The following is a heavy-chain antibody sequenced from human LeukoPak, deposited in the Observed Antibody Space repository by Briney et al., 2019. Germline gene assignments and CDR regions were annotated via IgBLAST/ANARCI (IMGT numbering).Heavy chain of an antibody. CDR3: ARQRSAGPPTTYYFDY. CDR1: GGSISSYY. CDR2: IYYSGST. D-gene: IGHD1-1*01. J-gene: IGHJ4*02. V-gene: IGHV4-59*08. Sequence: SETLSLTCTVSGGSISSYYWSWMRQPPGKGLEWIGYIYYSGSTNYNPSLKSRVTISVDTSKNQFSLKLSSVTAADTAVYYCARQRSAGPPTTYYFDYWGQGTLVTVSS.